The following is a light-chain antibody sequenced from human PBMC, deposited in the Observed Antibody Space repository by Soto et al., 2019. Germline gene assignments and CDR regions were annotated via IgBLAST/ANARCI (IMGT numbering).Light chain of an antibody. CDR3: QQYNSYSWT. V-gene: IGKV1-5*03. J-gene: IGKJ1*01. CDR1: QSISVW. Sequence: DIRMTMSLSTLSASVGDRVTITCRASQSISVWLAWYQQKPGKAPKLLIYEASSLESGVPSRFGGSGSGTEFTLTISSLQPDDFAIYYCQQYNSYSWTFCQGTKVDIK. CDR2: EAS.